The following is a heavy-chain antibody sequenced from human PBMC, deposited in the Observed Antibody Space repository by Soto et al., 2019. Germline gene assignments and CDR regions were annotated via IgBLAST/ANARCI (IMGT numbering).Heavy chain of an antibody. J-gene: IGHJ5*02. D-gene: IGHD3-16*01. Sequence: SETLSLTCAVSGGSISSGGYSWSWIRQSPGKGLEWIGYIYYSGSTNYNPSLKSRVTISVDTSKNQFSLKLSSVTAADTAVYYCARDRLAIRAFDPWGQGTLVTVSS. CDR3: ARDRLAIRAFDP. CDR1: GGSISSGGYS. V-gene: IGHV4-61*08. CDR2: IYYSGST.